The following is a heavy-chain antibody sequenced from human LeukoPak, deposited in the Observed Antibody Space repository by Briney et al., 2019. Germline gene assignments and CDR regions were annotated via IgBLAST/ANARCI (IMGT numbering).Heavy chain of an antibody. CDR1: GRSLSIGSYS. V-gene: IGHV4-30-2*01. Sequence: PSETLSLTCAVSGRSLSIGSYSWPWIRQPPAKGLEWIGYIYNDGSTYYNPSLKSRVTISVDRSKNQFSLKLSSVTAADTAVYYCARGIGSRYFDYWGQGTLVTVSS. CDR3: ARGIGSRYFDY. J-gene: IGHJ4*02. CDR2: IYNDGST.